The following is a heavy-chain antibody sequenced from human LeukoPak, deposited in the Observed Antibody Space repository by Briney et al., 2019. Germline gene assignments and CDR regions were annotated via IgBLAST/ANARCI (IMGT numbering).Heavy chain of an antibody. CDR3: ARVAKSIAVAGTEGGVDY. Sequence: ASVKVSCKASGYTFTSYGISWVRQAPGQGLEWMGWISAYNGNTNYAQKLQGRVTMTTDTSTSTAYMELRSLRSDDTAVYYCARVAKSIAVAGTEGGVDYWGQGTLVTVSS. CDR2: ISAYNGNT. V-gene: IGHV1-18*01. D-gene: IGHD6-19*01. CDR1: GYTFTSYG. J-gene: IGHJ4*02.